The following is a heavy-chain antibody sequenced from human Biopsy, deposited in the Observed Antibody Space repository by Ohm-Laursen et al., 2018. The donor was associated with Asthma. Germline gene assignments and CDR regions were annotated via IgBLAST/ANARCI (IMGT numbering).Heavy chain of an antibody. V-gene: IGHV1-18*01. J-gene: IGHJ6*02. CDR2: IRVYNGNT. CDR3: ARAVDYSHYYGIDV. D-gene: IGHD3-10*01. Sequence: GASVKVSCKTSGYTFNSGGITWMGQEALQGVEWMGWIRVYNGNTKVAQNLQDRVTMITDTSTSRAYMELRSLRSDDTAVYFCARAVDYSHYYGIDVWGQGTTVTVS. CDR1: GYTFNSGG.